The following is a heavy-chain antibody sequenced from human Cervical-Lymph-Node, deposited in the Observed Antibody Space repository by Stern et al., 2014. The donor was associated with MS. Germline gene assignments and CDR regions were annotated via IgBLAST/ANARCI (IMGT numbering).Heavy chain of an antibody. Sequence: VQLEESGPDLKKTAASVKVSCKASGDTFSNYAISWVRQAPGQGLEWMGGMIPIFDAASYAERFQGRVTITADESTSTAYMELSSLKSEDTAVYCCAAWSSLREMSGVGVDVFDIWGQGTLVTVSS. CDR1: GDTFSNYA. J-gene: IGHJ3*02. D-gene: IGHD3-3*01. V-gene: IGHV1-69*01. CDR3: AAWSSLREMSGVGVDVFDI. CDR2: MIPIFDAA.